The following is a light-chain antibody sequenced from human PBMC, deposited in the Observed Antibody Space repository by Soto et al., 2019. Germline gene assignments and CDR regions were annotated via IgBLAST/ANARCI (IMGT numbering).Light chain of an antibody. V-gene: IGLV2-8*01. CDR1: SSNVGGYNS. Sequence: QSVLTQPPSASGSPGQSVTISCTVTSSNVGGYNSVSWYQQHPGKAPKLMIYGVSTRPSGVPDRFSGSKSGNTASLTVSGLQAEDLSDYYCSSYAGRNNAVVFGGGTK. CDR3: SSYAGRNNAVV. CDR2: GVS. J-gene: IGLJ2*01.